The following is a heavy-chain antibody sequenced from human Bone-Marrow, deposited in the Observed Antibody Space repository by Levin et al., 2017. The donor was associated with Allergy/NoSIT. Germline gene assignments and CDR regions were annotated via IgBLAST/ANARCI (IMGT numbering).Heavy chain of an antibody. Sequence: LSLTCAASGFTFGNYPMTWVRQAPGKGLEWVSSISNSGGTPYYADSVKGRFTISRDNSKNTLLLQMNSLRVEDTAVYYCAREPFGPQYWGQGTLVTVSS. CDR2: ISNSGGTP. CDR1: GFTFGNYP. V-gene: IGHV3-23*01. J-gene: IGHJ4*02. D-gene: IGHD1-14*01. CDR3: AREPFGPQY.